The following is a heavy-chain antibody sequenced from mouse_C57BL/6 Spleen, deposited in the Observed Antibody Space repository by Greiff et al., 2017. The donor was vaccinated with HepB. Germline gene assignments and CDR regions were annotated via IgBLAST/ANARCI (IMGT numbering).Heavy chain of an antibody. V-gene: IGHV3-6*01. CDR2: ISYDGSN. CDR3: AREDYGSSSHFDY. D-gene: IGHD1-1*01. CDR1: GYSITSGYY. J-gene: IGHJ2*01. Sequence: EVQLQESGPGLVKPSQSLSLTCSVTGYSITSGYYWNWIRQFPGNKLEWMGYISYDGSNNYNPSLKNRISITRDTSKNQFFLKLNSVTTEDTATYYCAREDYGSSSHFDYWGQGTTLTVSS.